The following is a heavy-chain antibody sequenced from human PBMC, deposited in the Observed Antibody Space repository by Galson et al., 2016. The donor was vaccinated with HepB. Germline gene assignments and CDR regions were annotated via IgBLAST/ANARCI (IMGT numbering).Heavy chain of an antibody. D-gene: IGHD2-21*01. J-gene: IGHJ5*02. CDR2: VYYSGSA. CDR1: GGSVSSGSYY. CDR3: ARDGAYGKSFVWFDP. Sequence: SETLSLTCTVSGGSVSSGSYYWSWVRQPPGKELEWIGYVYYSGSAYNPSLKSRVTISIDTSKNQFSLKLSSMTAADTAVYYCARDGAYGKSFVWFDPWGQGTLVTVSS. V-gene: IGHV4-61*01.